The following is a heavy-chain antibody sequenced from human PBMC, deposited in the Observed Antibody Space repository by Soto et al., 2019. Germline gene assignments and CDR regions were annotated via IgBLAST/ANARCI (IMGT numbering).Heavy chain of an antibody. Sequence: GGSLRLSCAASGFTVSSFMTWVRQAPGKGLEWVSVIYSGGSTSYADSVKGRFSISRDNSKNTLYPQMNSLRADDTAIYYCTTDTISPPPDIGGYWGQGTLVTVSS. V-gene: IGHV3-66*01. J-gene: IGHJ4*01. CDR1: GFTVSSF. CDR2: IYSGGST. CDR3: TTDTISPPPDIGGY. D-gene: IGHD2-15*01.